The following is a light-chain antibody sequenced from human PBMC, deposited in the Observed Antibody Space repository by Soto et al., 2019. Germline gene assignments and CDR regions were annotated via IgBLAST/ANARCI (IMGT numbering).Light chain of an antibody. V-gene: IGLV1-44*01. CDR1: SSNIGSNT. Sequence: QPVLTQSPSASGTPGQRVAISCSGSSSNIGSNTVHWYQQLPGAAPKLLIYYNNERPSGVPDRFSGSKSGTSASLAISGLQSEDEADYYCAAWDDSLNAWVFGGGTKLTVL. J-gene: IGLJ3*02. CDR3: AAWDDSLNAWV. CDR2: YNN.